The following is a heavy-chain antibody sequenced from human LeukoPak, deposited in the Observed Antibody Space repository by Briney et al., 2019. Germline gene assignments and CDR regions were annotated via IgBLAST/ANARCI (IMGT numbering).Heavy chain of an antibody. Sequence: GASVKVSCKASGYTFTGYYMHWVRQAPGQGLEWMGWINPNSGGTNYAQKFQGRVTMTRDTSISTAYMELSRLRSDDTAVYYCARDLGEMATITGFDYWGQGTLVTVSS. CDR2: INPNSGGT. J-gene: IGHJ4*02. CDR3: ARDLGEMATITGFDY. CDR1: GYTFTGYY. V-gene: IGHV1-2*02. D-gene: IGHD5-24*01.